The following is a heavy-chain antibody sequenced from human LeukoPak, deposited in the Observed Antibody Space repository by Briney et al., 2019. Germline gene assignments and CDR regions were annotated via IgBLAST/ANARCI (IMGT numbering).Heavy chain of an antibody. J-gene: IGHJ6*03. CDR2: ITSSGSTT. V-gene: IGHV3-48*03. CDR1: GFTFSSYE. Sequence: PWGSLRLSCAASGFTFSSYEMNWVRQAPGKGLEWVSYITSSGSTTHYADSVKGRFTISRDNAKNSLYLQMNSLRAEDTAVYYCARDGTPNYGSGWVYMDVWGKGTTVTISS. CDR3: ARDGTPNYGSGWVYMDV. D-gene: IGHD6-25*01.